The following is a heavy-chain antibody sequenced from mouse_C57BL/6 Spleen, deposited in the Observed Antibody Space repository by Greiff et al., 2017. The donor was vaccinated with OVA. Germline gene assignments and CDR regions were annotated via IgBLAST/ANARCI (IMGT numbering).Heavy chain of an antibody. CDR3: ERGGDYGNSAWFAY. V-gene: IGHV1-26*01. CDR1: GYTFTDYY. Sequence: EVQLQQSGPELVKPGASVKISCKASGYTFTDYYMNWVKQRPGQSLEWIGDINPNNGGTSYNQKFKGKATLTVDKSSSTAYMELRSLTSEDSAVYYCERGGDYGNSAWFAYWGQGTLVTVSA. J-gene: IGHJ3*01. CDR2: INPNNGGT. D-gene: IGHD2-1*01.